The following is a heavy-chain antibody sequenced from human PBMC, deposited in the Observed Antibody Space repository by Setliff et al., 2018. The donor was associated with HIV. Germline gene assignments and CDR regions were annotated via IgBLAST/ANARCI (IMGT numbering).Heavy chain of an antibody. V-gene: IGHV1-18*01. CDR2: ISAYNGNT. Sequence: ASVKVSCKASGYTFTSYGISWVRQAPGQGLEWMGWISAYNGNTNYAQKLPGRGTMTTDISTSTGYMELRSLRSDDTAVYYCARDGEYYYDSSGPVFDPWGQGTLVTVSS. CDR3: ARDGEYYYDSSGPVFDP. J-gene: IGHJ5*02. D-gene: IGHD3-22*01. CDR1: GYTFTSYG.